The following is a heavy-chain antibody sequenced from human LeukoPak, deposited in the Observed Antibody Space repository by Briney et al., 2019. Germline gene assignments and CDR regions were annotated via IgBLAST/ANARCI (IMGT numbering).Heavy chain of an antibody. CDR3: ARSYGSSWYHFDY. V-gene: IGHV3-7*01. J-gene: IGHJ4*02. CDR1: GFTFSTYW. CDR2: IKQDGSEK. D-gene: IGHD6-13*01. Sequence: PGGSLRLSCAAPGFTFSTYWMSWDRQAPGKGLEGVANIKQDGSEKNYVDSVKGRFTISRDNAKKSLYLQMNSLRAEDTAVYYCARSYGSSWYHFDYWGQGTLVTVSS.